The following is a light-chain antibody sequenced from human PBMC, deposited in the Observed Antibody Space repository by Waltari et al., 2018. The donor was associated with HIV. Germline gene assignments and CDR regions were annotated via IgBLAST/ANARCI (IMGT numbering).Light chain of an antibody. J-gene: IGLJ2*01. CDR2: RNN. CDR1: TSTIASNS. V-gene: IGLV1-47*02. CDR3: AAWDNALGGHVV. Sequence: QSVLTQPPSMSGTPGQRVIISCSVTTSTIASNSVYWYQHLPGAAPKLLLYRNNQQPSGVPDRFSGSKSGTSASLAISGLRPEDEAMYFCAAWDNALGGHVVFGGGTNLTVL.